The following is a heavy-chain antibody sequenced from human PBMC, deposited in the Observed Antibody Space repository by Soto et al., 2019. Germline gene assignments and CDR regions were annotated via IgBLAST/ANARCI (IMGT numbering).Heavy chain of an antibody. CDR1: GGSITSGGNY. J-gene: IGHJ5*02. D-gene: IGHD3-10*02. Sequence: SETLSLTCSVSGGSITSGGNYWTWIRQHPGKGLEWIGYIYYSGSTYYNPSLNSRLTISFDTSKNQFYLELSSVTAADTAVYYCARGVRSMGWFDPWGQGTLVTVSS. CDR2: IYYSGST. CDR3: ARGVRSMGWFDP. V-gene: IGHV4-31*03.